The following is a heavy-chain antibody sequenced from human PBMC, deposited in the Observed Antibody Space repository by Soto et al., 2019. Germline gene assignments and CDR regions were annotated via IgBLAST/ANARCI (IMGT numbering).Heavy chain of an antibody. J-gene: IGHJ4*02. CDR2: ISAYNGTT. CDR3: ARVEAGPSPIAARRYYFDY. V-gene: IGHV1-18*04. D-gene: IGHD6-6*01. CDR1: GYTFTSYA. Sequence: QVQLLQSGAEVKKPGASVKVSCKTSGYTFTSYAISWVRQAPGQGLEWLGWISAYNGTTNYAQKLHGRVTMTTDTSTGTAYMDLRSLRSDDTALHYCARVEAGPSPIAARRYYFDYWGQGTLVTVSS.